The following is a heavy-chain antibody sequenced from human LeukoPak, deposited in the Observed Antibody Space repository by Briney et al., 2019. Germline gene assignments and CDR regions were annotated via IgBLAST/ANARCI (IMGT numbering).Heavy chain of an antibody. J-gene: IGHJ5*01. V-gene: IGHV3-23*01. CDR3: AKGRGSDRDGFNFSGFRSAMPFPDS. CDR1: GLTFSNYA. D-gene: IGHD5-24*01. CDR2: ISGSGGST. Sequence: PGGSLRLSCAASGLTFSNYAMSWVRQAPGKGLEWVSAISGSGGSTYYADSVKGRFTISRDNSKNTLSLQMNSLRAEDTALYYCAKGRGSDRDGFNFSGFRSAMPFPDSWGQGTLVTVSS.